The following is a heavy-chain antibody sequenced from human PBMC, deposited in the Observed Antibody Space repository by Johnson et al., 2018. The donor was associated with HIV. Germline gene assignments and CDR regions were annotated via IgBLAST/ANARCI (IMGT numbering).Heavy chain of an antibody. Sequence: QVQLVESGGGLVKPGGSLKLSCATSGFTFSDYYMSWIRQAPGKGLEWLSYISNSAITLYYADSVKGRFTSSRDNSKNSLYLQMSSLRVEDTAVYYCARGSGVGAFDIWGQGTMVTVSS. V-gene: IGHV3-11*04. CDR3: ARGSGVGAFDI. D-gene: IGHD7-27*01. CDR2: ISNSAITL. CDR1: GFTFSDYY. J-gene: IGHJ3*02.